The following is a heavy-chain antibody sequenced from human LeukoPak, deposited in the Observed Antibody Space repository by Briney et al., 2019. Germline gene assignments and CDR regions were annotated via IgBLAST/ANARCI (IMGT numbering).Heavy chain of an antibody. CDR3: ARDSGSYYRGDAFDI. V-gene: IGHV3-7*01. CDR2: IKEDGGET. CDR1: GFTFGTFW. Sequence: PGGSLRLSCAASGFTFGTFWMSWVRQAPGKGLEWVANIKEDGGETYYLDSVKGRFTISRDNAKNSLYLQMNSLRAEDTAVYYCARDSGSYYRGDAFDIWGQGTMVTVSS. D-gene: IGHD1-26*01. J-gene: IGHJ3*02.